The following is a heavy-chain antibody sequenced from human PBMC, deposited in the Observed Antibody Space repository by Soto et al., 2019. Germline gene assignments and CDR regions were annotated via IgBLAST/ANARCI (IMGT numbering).Heavy chain of an antibody. CDR2: ISYDGSNK. CDR3: AKEFRRAVVTGYYYYYGMDA. D-gene: IGHD2-15*01. J-gene: IGHJ6*02. CDR1: GFTFSSYG. Sequence: QVQLVESGGGVVQPGRSLRLSCAASGFTFSSYGMHWVRQAPGKGLEWVAVISYDGSNKYYADSVKGRFTISRDNSKNTLYLQMNSLRAEDTAVYYCAKEFRRAVVTGYYYYYGMDAWGQGTTVTVSS. V-gene: IGHV3-30*18.